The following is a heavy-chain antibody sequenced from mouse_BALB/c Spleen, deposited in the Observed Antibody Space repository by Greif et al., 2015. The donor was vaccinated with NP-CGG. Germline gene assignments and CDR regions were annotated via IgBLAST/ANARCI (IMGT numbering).Heavy chain of an antibody. Sequence: EVKLQESGAELVKPGASVKLSCTASGSNIKDTYMHWVKQRPEQGLEWIGRIDPANGNTKYDPKFQGKATITADTSSNTAYLQLSSLTSEDTAVYYCANWDWYFDVWGAGTTVTVSS. CDR2: IDPANGNT. CDR3: ANWDWYFDV. D-gene: IGHD4-1*01. J-gene: IGHJ1*01. CDR1: GSNIKDTY. V-gene: IGHV14-3*02.